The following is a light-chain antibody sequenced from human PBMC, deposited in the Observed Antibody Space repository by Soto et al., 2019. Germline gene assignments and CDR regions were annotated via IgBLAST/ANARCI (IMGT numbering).Light chain of an antibody. Sequence: EIVLTQSPATLSLSPVEIATLSCRASQSVISYLAWYQQKPGQAPSLLIYDSSNRAIIITARFSGSGSGTEFNLTIRSLEPAAFALYCGQPRSNSSLPFGGGPQVEIK. CDR3: QPRSNSSLP. CDR2: DSS. CDR1: QSVISY. V-gene: IGKV3-11*01. J-gene: IGKJ4*01.